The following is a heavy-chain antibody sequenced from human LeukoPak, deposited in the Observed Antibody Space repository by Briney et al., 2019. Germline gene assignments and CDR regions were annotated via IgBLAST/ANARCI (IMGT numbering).Heavy chain of an antibody. CDR2: IIGSGGST. V-gene: IGHV3-23*01. CDR1: GFTFSSYA. J-gene: IGHJ3*02. CDR3: AKDAALDDYGDPWGAFDI. D-gene: IGHD4-17*01. Sequence: GGSLRLSCAASGFTFSSYAMSWVRQPPGRGRGWASAIIGSGGSTYYADSVKGRFNISRDNSKNTLYLQMNSLRAEDTAVYYCAKDAALDDYGDPWGAFDIWGQGTMVTVSS.